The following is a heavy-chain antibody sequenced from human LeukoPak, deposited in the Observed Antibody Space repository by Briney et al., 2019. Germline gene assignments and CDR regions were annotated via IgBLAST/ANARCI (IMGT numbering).Heavy chain of an antibody. Sequence: PGGSLRLSCAASGFTFSGYWMTWVRQAPGKGLEWVANEKQDGSERYYVDSVKGRFTISRDNAKKSLYLQINTLRAEDTAVYYCVRGPHIAATSYWGQGTLVTVSS. CDR1: GFTFSGYW. V-gene: IGHV3-7*03. CDR2: EKQDGSER. D-gene: IGHD6-25*01. CDR3: VRGPHIAATSY. J-gene: IGHJ4*02.